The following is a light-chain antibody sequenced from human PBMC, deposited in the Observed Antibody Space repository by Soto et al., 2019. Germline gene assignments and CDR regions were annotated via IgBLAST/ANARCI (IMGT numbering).Light chain of an antibody. Sequence: DIQMTQSPSTLSASGGDRVTITCRASQSISDWLAWYQQKPGKAPKVLIYDASSLQSGVPSRFSGSGSGTEFTLTIGSLQPDDVATYYCQRYNAFSQTFGQGTKVDIK. CDR3: QRYNAFSQT. CDR1: QSISDW. J-gene: IGKJ1*01. CDR2: DAS. V-gene: IGKV1-5*01.